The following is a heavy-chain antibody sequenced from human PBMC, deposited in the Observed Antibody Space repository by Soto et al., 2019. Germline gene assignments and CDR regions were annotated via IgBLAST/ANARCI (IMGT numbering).Heavy chain of an antibody. D-gene: IGHD3-22*01. CDR3: ARGSYYYDSSGPQDV. CDR1: GGTFSSYA. V-gene: IGHV1-69*13. J-gene: IGHJ6*02. CDR2: IIPIFGTA. Sequence: ASVKVSCKASGGTFSSYAISWVRQAPGQGLEWMGGIIPIFGTANYAQKFQGRVTITADESTSTAYMELSSLRSEDTAVYYCARGSYYYDSSGPQDVWGQGTTVTVSS.